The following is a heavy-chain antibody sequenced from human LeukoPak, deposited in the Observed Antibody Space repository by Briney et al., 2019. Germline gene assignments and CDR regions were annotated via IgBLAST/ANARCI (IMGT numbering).Heavy chain of an antibody. D-gene: IGHD6-19*01. CDR3: ARVGSSGWYVHPTLDY. Sequence: GASVKVSCKASEYTFTAYYIHWVRQGPGQGLEWMGWINPNSGDTKYGQKFQGRVTMTRDTSINTAYMEVTGLTSDDTAAYYCARVGSSGWYVHPTLDYWGQGTLVTVPS. CDR1: EYTFTAYY. V-gene: IGHV1-2*02. J-gene: IGHJ4*02. CDR2: INPNSGDT.